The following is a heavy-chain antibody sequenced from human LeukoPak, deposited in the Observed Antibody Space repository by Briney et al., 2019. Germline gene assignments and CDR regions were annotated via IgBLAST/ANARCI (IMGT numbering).Heavy chain of an antibody. J-gene: IGHJ5*02. CDR2: INRDGSDT. CDR3: VSEGGDYGDP. V-gene: IGHV3-74*01. Sequence: GGSLRLSCVSSGFTFSSKWMHWVRQGPGKGLVWVSRINRDGSDTTYADFVKGRFTISRDNAKNTLFLQNNSLSAGDTAVYYCVSEGGDYGDPWGQGTLVTVSS. CDR1: GFTFSSKW. D-gene: IGHD4/OR15-4a*01.